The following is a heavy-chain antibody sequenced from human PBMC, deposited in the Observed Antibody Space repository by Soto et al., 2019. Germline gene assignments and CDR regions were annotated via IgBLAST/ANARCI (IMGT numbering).Heavy chain of an antibody. J-gene: IGHJ6*03. Sequence: SETLSLTCTVSGGSISSSSYYWGWIRQPPGKGLEWIGSIYYSGSTYYNPSLKSRVTISVDTSKNQFSLKLSSVTAADTAVYYCARLPLPFYYYYMDVWGKGPRSPSP. V-gene: IGHV4-39*01. CDR3: ARLPLPFYYYYMDV. CDR2: IYYSGST. CDR1: GGSISSSSYY.